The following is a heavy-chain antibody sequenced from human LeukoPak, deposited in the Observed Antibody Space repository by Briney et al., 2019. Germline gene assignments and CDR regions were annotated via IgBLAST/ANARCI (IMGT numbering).Heavy chain of an antibody. CDR3: ARDGHSYGPFDY. J-gene: IGHJ4*02. Sequence: GRSLRLSCAASGFTFSSYAMHWVRQAPGKGLEWVAVISCDGSNKYYADSVKGRFTISRDNSKNTLYLQMSSLRAEDTAVYYCARDGHSYGPFDYWGQGTLVTVSS. CDR2: ISCDGSNK. D-gene: IGHD5-18*01. CDR1: GFTFSSYA. V-gene: IGHV3-30-3*01.